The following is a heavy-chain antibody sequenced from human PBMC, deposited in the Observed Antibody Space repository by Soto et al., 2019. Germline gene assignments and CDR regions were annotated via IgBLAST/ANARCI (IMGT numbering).Heavy chain of an antibody. D-gene: IGHD2-15*01. CDR3: ARHPHPLKWWTGSYALRFDY. CDR2: IYPGDSDT. CDR1: GYMFSNYW. Sequence: GESLKISCKGSGYMFSNYWIGWVRQLPGKGLEWMGIIYPGDSDTRYSPSLQGQVTISADKTLDTAYMQWSSLKASDTATYFCARHPHPLKWWTGSYALRFDYWGQGSPVTVSS. V-gene: IGHV5-51*01. J-gene: IGHJ4*02.